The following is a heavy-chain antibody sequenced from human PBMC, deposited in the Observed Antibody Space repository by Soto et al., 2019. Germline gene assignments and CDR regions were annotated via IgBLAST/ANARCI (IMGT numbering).Heavy chain of an antibody. Sequence: SETLSLTCAVYVGSFSGYYWSWIRQPPGKGLEWIGEINHSGSTNYNPSLKSRVTISVDTSKNQFSLKLSSVTAADTAVYYCARGVVVVPAAIGGNGMDVWGQGTTVTVSS. V-gene: IGHV4-34*01. D-gene: IGHD2-2*01. CDR3: ARGVVVVPAAIGGNGMDV. CDR1: VGSFSGYY. J-gene: IGHJ6*02. CDR2: INHSGST.